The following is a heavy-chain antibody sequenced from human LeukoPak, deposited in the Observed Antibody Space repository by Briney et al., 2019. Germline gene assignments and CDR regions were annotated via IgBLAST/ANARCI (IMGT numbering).Heavy chain of an antibody. Sequence: SETLSLTCTVSGGSISSGGYYWSWIRQPPGKGLEWIGYIYHSGSTYYNPSLKSRVTISVDRSRNQFSLKLSSVTAADTAVYYCARGSWTHAYDYWGQGTLVTVSS. J-gene: IGHJ4*02. D-gene: IGHD3/OR15-3a*01. CDR3: ARGSWTHAYDY. V-gene: IGHV4-30-2*01. CDR2: IYHSGST. CDR1: GGSISSGGYY.